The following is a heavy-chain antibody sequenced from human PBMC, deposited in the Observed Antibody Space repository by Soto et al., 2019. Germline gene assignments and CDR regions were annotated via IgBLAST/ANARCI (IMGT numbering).Heavy chain of an antibody. Sequence: QITLKESGPTLVKPTQTLTLTCTFSGFSLSTTRVGVGWIRQPPGKALEWLALIYWDDDKRYSPFLKSRLTITKDTSKIQVVLTMTNMDPVDTATYYCAHSVVAGLGYYFDYWGQGTLVTVSS. CDR1: GFSLSTTRVG. CDR2: IYWDDDK. V-gene: IGHV2-5*02. J-gene: IGHJ4*02. CDR3: AHSVVAGLGYYFDY. D-gene: IGHD6-19*01.